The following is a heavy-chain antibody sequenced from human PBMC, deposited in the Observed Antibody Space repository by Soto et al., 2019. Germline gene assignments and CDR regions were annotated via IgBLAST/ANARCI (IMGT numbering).Heavy chain of an antibody. D-gene: IGHD6-6*01. CDR3: ARGLATLPVFAFDV. CDR2: IYWSGDE. V-gene: IGHV2-5*01. J-gene: IGHJ3*01. Sequence: SGPTLVNPTQTLTLTCSFSGFSFSTSGVGVGWVRQPPGKALEWLALIYWSGDEHYRPSLKSRLTITKDTSKNQVVLIMTSMDPVDTATYYCARGLATLPVFAFDVWGQGTTVTVSS. CDR1: GFSFSTSGVG.